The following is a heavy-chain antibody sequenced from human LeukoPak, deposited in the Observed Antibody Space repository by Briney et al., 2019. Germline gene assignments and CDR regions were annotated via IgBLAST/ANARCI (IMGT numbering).Heavy chain of an antibody. CDR2: TYHSGST. Sequence: PSETLSLTCAVSGGSISSSNWWSWVRQPPGKGLVWIGETYHSGSTNYNPSLKSRVTISVDKSKNQFSLKLSSVTAADTAVYYCARDMITFGGVIVPLGYWGQGTLVTVSS. D-gene: IGHD3-16*02. CDR1: GGSISSSNW. J-gene: IGHJ4*02. CDR3: ARDMITFGGVIVPLGY. V-gene: IGHV4-4*02.